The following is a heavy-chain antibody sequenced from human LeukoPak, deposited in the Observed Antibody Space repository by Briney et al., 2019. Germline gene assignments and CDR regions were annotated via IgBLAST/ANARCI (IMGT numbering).Heavy chain of an antibody. D-gene: IGHD2-15*01. Sequence: GGSLRLSCAASGFTFSNYAMRWVRQAPGKGLEWVSGISGSGDSTYYADSVKGRFTISRDNAKNSLYLQMNSLRAEDTAVYYCARDQRCSGGSCYSFDYWGQGTLVTVSS. CDR2: ISGSGDST. J-gene: IGHJ4*02. V-gene: IGHV3-23*01. CDR1: GFTFSNYA. CDR3: ARDQRCSGGSCYSFDY.